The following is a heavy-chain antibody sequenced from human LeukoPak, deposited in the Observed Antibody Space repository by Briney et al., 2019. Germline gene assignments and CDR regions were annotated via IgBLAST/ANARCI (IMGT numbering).Heavy chain of an antibody. J-gene: IGHJ4*02. Sequence: GGSLRLSCAASGFTFSSYWMSWVRQAPVKGLEWVANIKQDGSEKYYVDSVKGRFTISRDNAKNSLYLQMNSLRAEDTAVYYCARDTYYYDSSGYYFSYSGPYFDYWGQGTLVTVSS. V-gene: IGHV3-7*01. D-gene: IGHD3-22*01. CDR1: GFTFSSYW. CDR3: ARDTYYYDSSGYYFSYSGPYFDY. CDR2: IKQDGSEK.